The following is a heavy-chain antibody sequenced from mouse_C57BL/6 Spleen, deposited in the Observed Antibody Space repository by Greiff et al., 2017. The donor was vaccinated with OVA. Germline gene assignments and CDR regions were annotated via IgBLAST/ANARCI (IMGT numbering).Heavy chain of an antibody. CDR1: GYAFTNYL. J-gene: IGHJ3*01. D-gene: IGHD2-5*01. V-gene: IGHV1-54*01. CDR3: ARPYSNYAWFAY. Sequence: VKLQQSGAELVRPGTSVKVSCKASGYAFTNYLIEWVKQRPGQGLEWIGVINPGSGGTNYNEKFKGKATLTADQSSSTAYMQLSSLTSEDSAVYFCARPYSNYAWFAYWGQGTLVTVSA. CDR2: INPGSGGT.